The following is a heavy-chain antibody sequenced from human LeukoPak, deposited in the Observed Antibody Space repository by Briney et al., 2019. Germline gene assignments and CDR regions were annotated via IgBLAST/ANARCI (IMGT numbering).Heavy chain of an antibody. D-gene: IGHD6-13*01. J-gene: IGHJ3*02. V-gene: IGHV1-18*01. CDR1: GYTFTSYG. CDR2: ISAYNGNT. CDR3: ARDSAEQLADGFDI. Sequence: ASVRVSCKASGYTFTSYGISWVRQAPGQGLEWMGWISAYNGNTNYAQKLQGRVTMTTDTSTSTAYMELRSLRSDDTAVYYCARDSAEQLADGFDIWGQGTMVTVSS.